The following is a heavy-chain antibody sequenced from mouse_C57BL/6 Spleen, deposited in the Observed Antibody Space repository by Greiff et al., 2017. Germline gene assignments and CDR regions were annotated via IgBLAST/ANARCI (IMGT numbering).Heavy chain of an antibody. CDR3: ARHEDYYGSSFFAY. V-gene: IGHV2-6-1*01. CDR2: IWSDGST. Sequence: QVQLKQSGPGLVAPSQSLSITCTVSGFSFTSYGVHWVRQPPGKGLEWLVVIWSDGSTTCNSALNSRLSISKDNSKSQVFFKMNSLQTDDTAMYYCARHEDYYGSSFFAYWGQGTLVTVSA. J-gene: IGHJ3*01. CDR1: GFSFTSYG. D-gene: IGHD1-1*01.